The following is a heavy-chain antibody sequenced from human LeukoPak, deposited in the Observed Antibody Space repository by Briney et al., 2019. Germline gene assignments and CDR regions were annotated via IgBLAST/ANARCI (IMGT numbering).Heavy chain of an antibody. CDR1: GFTFSSYA. J-gene: IGHJ4*02. CDR3: AKGAENWNDVGYFDY. V-gene: IGHV3-43*02. D-gene: IGHD1-1*01. Sequence: GGSLRLSCAASGFTFSSYAMSWVRQAPGKGLEWVSLISWDGGSTYYADSVKGRFTISRDNSKNSLYLQMNSLRTEDTALYYCAKGAENWNDVGYFDYWGQGTLVTVSP. CDR2: ISWDGGST.